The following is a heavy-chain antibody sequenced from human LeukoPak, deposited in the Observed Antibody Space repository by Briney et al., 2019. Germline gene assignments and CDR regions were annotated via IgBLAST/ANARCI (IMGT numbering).Heavy chain of an antibody. CDR1: GFTFSSYA. D-gene: IGHD5-24*01. CDR2: ISYDGSNK. CDR3: ARDQGMATIGIDY. J-gene: IGHJ4*02. Sequence: GRSLRLSCAASGFTFSSYAMHWVRQAPGKGLEWVAVISYDGSNKYYADSVKGRFTISRDNSKNTLYLQMNSLRAEDTAVYYCARDQGMATIGIDYWGQGTLVTVSS. V-gene: IGHV3-30-3*01.